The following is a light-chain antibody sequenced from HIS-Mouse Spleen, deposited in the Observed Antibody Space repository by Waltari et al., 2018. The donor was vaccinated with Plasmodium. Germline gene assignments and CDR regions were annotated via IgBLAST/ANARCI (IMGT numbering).Light chain of an antibody. V-gene: IGKV2-28*01. Sequence: DIVMTQSPLSLPVTPGEPASISCRSSQSLLHSHGYHYLDWYLQKPGQSPQLLIYLGSNRASWVPDRFSGSGSGTDFTLKISRVEAEDVGVYYCMQALQTPYTFGQGTKLEIK. CDR1: QSLLHSHGYHY. CDR2: LGS. J-gene: IGKJ2*01. CDR3: MQALQTPYT.